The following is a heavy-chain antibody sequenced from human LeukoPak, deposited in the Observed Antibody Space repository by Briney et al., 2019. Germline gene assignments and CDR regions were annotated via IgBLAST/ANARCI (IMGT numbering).Heavy chain of an antibody. D-gene: IGHD4-17*01. CDR1: GFTFSDSA. J-gene: IGHJ4*02. V-gene: IGHV3-73*01. Sequence: GGSLRLSCAASGFTFSDSAMNWVRQASGKGLEWVGHIRGKTNSYATAYAESVRGRFTISRDDSKNTAHLQMNSLKTEDTAVYYCARTGSTVTMLYPFDHWGQGTLVTVSS. CDR3: ARTGSTVTMLYPFDH. CDR2: IRGKTNSYAT.